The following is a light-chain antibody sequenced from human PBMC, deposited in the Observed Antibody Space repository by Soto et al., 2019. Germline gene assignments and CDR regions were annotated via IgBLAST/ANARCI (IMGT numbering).Light chain of an antibody. CDR1: QSISSW. Sequence: DIQMTHSPSTLSASVGDRVAMSCRASQSISSWVAWYQQKPGKAPKLLIYDASSLESGVPSRFSGSGSGTEFTLTISSLQPDDFATYYCQQYNSYSGTFGQGTKVDI. CDR2: DAS. V-gene: IGKV1-5*01. J-gene: IGKJ1*01. CDR3: QQYNSYSGT.